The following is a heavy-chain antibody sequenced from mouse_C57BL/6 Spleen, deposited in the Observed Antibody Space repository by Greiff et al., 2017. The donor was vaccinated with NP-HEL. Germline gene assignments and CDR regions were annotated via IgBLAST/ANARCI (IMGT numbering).Heavy chain of an antibody. V-gene: IGHV1-53*01. J-gene: IGHJ1*03. D-gene: IGHD2-4*01. CDR1: GYTFPSYW. Sequence: QVQLQQPGTELVRPGASVKLSCKASGYTFPSYWMHWVKPRPGQGLEWIGNIKPSNGGTNYNEKVKSKSTLTVDKSSSTAYMQLSSLTSEDSAVYYCARRGGLRPPWYFDVWGTGTTVTVSS. CDR3: ARRGGLRPPWYFDV. CDR2: IKPSNGGT.